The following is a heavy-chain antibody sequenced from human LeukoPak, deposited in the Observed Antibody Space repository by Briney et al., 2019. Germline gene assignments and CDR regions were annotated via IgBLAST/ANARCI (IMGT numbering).Heavy chain of an antibody. V-gene: IGHV1-2*02. J-gene: IGHJ4*02. D-gene: IGHD6-25*01. CDR3: AREGSFSGLWDY. CDR1: GYTFTGYY. Sequence: ASLKVSCKASGYTFTGYYMHWVRQTPGQGLEWMGWINPNSGGTNYAQKFQGRVTMTRDTSISTAYMELSRLRSDDTAVYYCAREGSFSGLWDYWGQGTLVTVSS. CDR2: INPNSGGT.